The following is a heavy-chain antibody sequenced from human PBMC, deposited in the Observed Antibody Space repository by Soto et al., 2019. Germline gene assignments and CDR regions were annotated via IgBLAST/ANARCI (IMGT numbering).Heavy chain of an antibody. CDR2: IYPGDSDT. V-gene: IGHV5-51*01. CDR1: GYSFTSYW. D-gene: IGHD3-10*01. J-gene: IGHJ6*02. Sequence: GESLKISCKGSGYSFTSYWIGWVRQMPGKGLEWMGIIYPGDSDTRYSPSFQGQVTISADKSISTAYLQWSSLKASDTVMYFFARQKVRGDLYYYYGMDVWGQGTTVTVSS. CDR3: ARQKVRGDLYYYYGMDV.